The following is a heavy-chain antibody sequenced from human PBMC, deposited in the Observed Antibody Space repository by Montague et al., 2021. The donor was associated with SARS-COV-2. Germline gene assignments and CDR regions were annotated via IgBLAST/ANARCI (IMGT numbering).Heavy chain of an antibody. CDR3: ATRGITIFLGRMFDY. D-gene: IGHD3-9*01. J-gene: IGHJ4*02. Sequence: SETLSLTCTVSGGSIRSSRYYWGWIRQPPGKGLEWIGSIYYSGSTYYNPSLKSRVTIAVDTSKNQFSLELSSVTAAATDVYYCATRGITIFLGRMFDYWGQGTLVTVSS. CDR2: IYYSGST. V-gene: IGHV4-39*01. CDR1: GGSIRSSRYY.